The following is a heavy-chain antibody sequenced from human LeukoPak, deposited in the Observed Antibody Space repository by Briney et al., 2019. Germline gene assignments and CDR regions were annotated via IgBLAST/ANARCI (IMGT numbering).Heavy chain of an antibody. CDR3: ARDKGLF. V-gene: IGHV3-21*04. CDR1: GFTFSTYS. Sequence: GGSLRLSCAASGFTFSTYSMNWVRQAPGKGLEWVSSISTNSNYIYYADSVKGRFTISRDNSKNTLYLQMNSLRAEDTAVYYCARDKGLFWGQGTLVAVSS. CDR2: ISTNSNYI. J-gene: IGHJ4*02.